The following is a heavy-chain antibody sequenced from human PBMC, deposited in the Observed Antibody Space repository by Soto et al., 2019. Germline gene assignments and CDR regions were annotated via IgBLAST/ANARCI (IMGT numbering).Heavy chain of an antibody. CDR2: IWYDGSDK. CDR1: GFSFSSYG. V-gene: IGHV3-33*01. CDR3: ARGTGHYYYGMDV. D-gene: IGHD4-17*01. Sequence: QVQLVESGGGVVQPGRSLRLSCAASGFSFSSYGMHWVRQAPGKGLEWVALIWYDGSDKYYADSVKGRFTISRDNSKNTLYLQMNSLRGEDTAVYYCARGTGHYYYGMDVWGQGTTVTLSS. J-gene: IGHJ6*02.